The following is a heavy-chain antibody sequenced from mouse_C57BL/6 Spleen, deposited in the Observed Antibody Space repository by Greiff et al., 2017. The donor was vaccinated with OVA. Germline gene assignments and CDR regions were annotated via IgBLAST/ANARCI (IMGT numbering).Heavy chain of an antibody. CDR1: GFSLTSYG. D-gene: IGHD1-1*01. J-gene: IGHJ4*01. Sequence: QVQLKQSGPGLVQPSQSLSITCTVSGFSLTSYGVHWVRQSPGKGLEWLGVIWSGGSTDYNAAFISRLSISKDNSKSQVFFKMNSLQADDTAIYYCARNRPHYYGSTPYAMDYWGQGTSVTVSS. CDR2: IWSGGST. CDR3: ARNRPHYYGSTPYAMDY. V-gene: IGHV2-2*01.